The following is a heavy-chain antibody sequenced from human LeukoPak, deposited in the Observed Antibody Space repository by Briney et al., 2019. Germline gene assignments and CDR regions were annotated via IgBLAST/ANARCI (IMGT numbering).Heavy chain of an antibody. J-gene: IGHJ3*02. CDR1: GFTFSSYS. V-gene: IGHV3-48*04. CDR3: ARYTEGNGFDI. Sequence: GGSLRLSCAASGFTFSSYSMNWVRQAPGKGLEWVSYISSSSSTIYYADSVKGRFTISRDNAKNSLYLQMNSLTSEDTAMYYCARYTEGNGFDIWGQGTMVTVSA. CDR2: ISSSSSTI.